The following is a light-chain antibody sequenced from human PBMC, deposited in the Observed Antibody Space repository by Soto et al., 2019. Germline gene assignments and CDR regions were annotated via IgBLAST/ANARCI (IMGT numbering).Light chain of an antibody. CDR2: KAS. CDR3: QQYNSYPLT. CDR1: QSISSW. Sequence: DIQMTQSPSTLSASVGDRVTITCRASQSISSWLAWYQQKPGKAPNLLIYKASSLESGVPSRFSGSGSGTEITLNMGSLQPADFATYYCQQYNSYPLTCGGGTKVEIK. V-gene: IGKV1-5*03. J-gene: IGKJ4*01.